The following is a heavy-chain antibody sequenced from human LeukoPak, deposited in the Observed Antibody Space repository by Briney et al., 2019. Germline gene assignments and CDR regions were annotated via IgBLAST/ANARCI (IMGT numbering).Heavy chain of an antibody. CDR1: GYTFTSYD. D-gene: IGHD2-21*01. CDR2: MNPNSGST. CDR3: ARGRSGRRQVVVVFGY. V-gene: IGHV1-8*01. J-gene: IGHJ4*02. Sequence: ASVKVSCKASGYTFTSYDINWVRQATGQGLEWMGWMNPNSGSTGYAQKFQGRVTMTRNTSISTAYMELSSLRSEDTAVYYCARGRSGRRQVVVVFGYWGQGTLVTVSS.